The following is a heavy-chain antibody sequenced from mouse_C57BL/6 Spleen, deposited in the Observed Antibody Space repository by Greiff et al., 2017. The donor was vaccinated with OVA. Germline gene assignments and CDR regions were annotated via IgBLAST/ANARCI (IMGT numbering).Heavy chain of an antibody. CDR1: GYTFTSYW. CDR3: AGGSSGSFYAMDY. Sequence: QVQLQQPGAELVRPGSSVKLSCKASGYTFTSYWMHWVKQRPIQGLEWIGNIDPSDSETHYNQKFKDKATLTVDKSSSTAYMQLSSLTSEDSAVYYCAGGSSGSFYAMDYWGQGTSVTVSS. D-gene: IGHD3-2*02. V-gene: IGHV1-52*01. J-gene: IGHJ4*01. CDR2: IDPSDSET.